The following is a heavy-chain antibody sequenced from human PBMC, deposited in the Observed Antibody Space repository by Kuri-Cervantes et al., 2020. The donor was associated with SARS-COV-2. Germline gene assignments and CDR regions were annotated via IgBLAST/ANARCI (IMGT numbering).Heavy chain of an antibody. CDR2: VIPIFGTA. CDR3: AGQLGALFDY. CDR1: GGTFSSYA. J-gene: IGHJ4*02. V-gene: IGHV1-69*13. Sequence: SVKVSCKASGGTFSSYAISWVRQAPGQGLEWMGGVIPIFGTANYAQKFQGRVTITADESTSTAYMELSSLRSEDTAEYYCAGQLGALFDYWGQGTLVTVSS. D-gene: IGHD6-6*01.